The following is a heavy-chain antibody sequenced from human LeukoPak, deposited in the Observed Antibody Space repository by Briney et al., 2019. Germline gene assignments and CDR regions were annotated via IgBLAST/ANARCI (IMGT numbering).Heavy chain of an antibody. D-gene: IGHD4/OR15-4a*01. CDR3: ARDDYGPDY. Sequence: GGSLRLSCAASGFTFTPYSFNWIRQAPGKGLEWIAYINSIRTVYYADSVEGRFTISRDNAKNSLCLQMNSLRAEDTAVYYCARDDYGPDYWGQGTLVTVSS. J-gene: IGHJ4*02. CDR2: INSIRTV. V-gene: IGHV3-48*04. CDR1: GFTFTPYS.